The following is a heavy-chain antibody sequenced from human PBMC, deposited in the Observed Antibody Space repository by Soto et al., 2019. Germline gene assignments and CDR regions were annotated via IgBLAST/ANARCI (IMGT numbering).Heavy chain of an antibody. CDR2: IYYSGST. CDR3: ARDRVTTRYYYYGMEV. CDR1: GGSISSGGYY. V-gene: IGHV4-31*03. Sequence: QVQLQESGPGLVKPSQTLSLTCTVSGGSISSGGYYWSWIRQHPGKGLEWIGYIYYSGSTYYNPSLKSRVTISVDTSKNQFSLKLSSVTAADTAVYYCARDRVTTRYYYYGMEVWGQGTTVTVSS. D-gene: IGHD4-17*01. J-gene: IGHJ6*02.